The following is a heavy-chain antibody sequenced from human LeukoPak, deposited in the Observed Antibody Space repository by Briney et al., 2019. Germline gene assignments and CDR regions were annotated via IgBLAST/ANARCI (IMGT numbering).Heavy chain of an antibody. D-gene: IGHD6-13*01. J-gene: IGHJ4*02. CDR1: GFTFSSYS. Sequence: GGSLRLSCAASGFTFSSYSMNWVRQAPGKGLEWVSSISSSSSYIYYADSVKGRFTISRDNAKNSLYPQMNSLRAEDTAVYYCASDLSIAAALFPVDYWGQGTLVTVSS. CDR3: ASDLSIAAALFPVDY. V-gene: IGHV3-21*01. CDR2: ISSSSSYI.